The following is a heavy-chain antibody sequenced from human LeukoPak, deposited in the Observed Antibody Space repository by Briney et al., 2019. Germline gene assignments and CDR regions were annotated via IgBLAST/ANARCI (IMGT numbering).Heavy chain of an antibody. D-gene: IGHD3-3*02. CDR2: FDPEDGET. V-gene: IGHV1-24*01. CDR3: GTVGFLEGEFMDG. CDR1: GYTLTELS. Sequence: ASVTVSCKVSGYTLTELSMHWLRQAPGKGIEWPGGFDPEDGETIYAQKFQGKVTMTEDQSTDTAHMELSSLKSEDTGLDYCGTVGFLEGEFMDGWGKGTTVSDCS. J-gene: IGHJ6*03.